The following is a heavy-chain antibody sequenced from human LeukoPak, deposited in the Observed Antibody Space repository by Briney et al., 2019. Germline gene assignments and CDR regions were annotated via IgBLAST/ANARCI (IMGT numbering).Heavy chain of an antibody. V-gene: IGHV3-21*01. CDR1: GFTFSSYS. CDR2: ISSSSSYI. J-gene: IGHJ4*02. CDR3: ARDSLYYFNY. D-gene: IGHD3-10*01. Sequence: GGSLRLSCEASGFTFSSYSMNWVRQAPGKGLEWVSSISSSSSYIYYADSVKGRFTISRDNAKNSLYLQMNSLRAEDTAAYYCARDSLYYFNYWGQGTLVTVSS.